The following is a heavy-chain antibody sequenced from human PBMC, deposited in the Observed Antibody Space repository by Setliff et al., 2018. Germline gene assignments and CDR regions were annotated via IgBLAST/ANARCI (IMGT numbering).Heavy chain of an antibody. CDR1: GFTFSSYA. J-gene: IGHJ6*03. D-gene: IGHD6-6*01. V-gene: IGHV3-23*01. CDR3: ASTEYSSSSSYYYYYMDV. CDR2: ISGSGGST. Sequence: GGSLRLSCAASGFTFSSYAMSWVRQAPGKGLEWVSAISGSGGSTYYADSVKGRFTISRDNSKNTLYLQMNSLRAEDTAVYYCASTEYSSSSSYYYYYMDVWGKGTTVTVSS.